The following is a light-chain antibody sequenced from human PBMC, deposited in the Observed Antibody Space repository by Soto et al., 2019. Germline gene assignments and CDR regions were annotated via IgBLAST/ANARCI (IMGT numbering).Light chain of an antibody. J-gene: IGKJ1*01. Sequence: DFQMTQSPSTLSASVGDRVTITCRASQSISSWLAWYQQKPGKAPKLLIYKASNLQSGVPSRFSGSGSGTEFTLTISSLQPDDFATYYCQQYTFSWTFGQGTKVEIK. V-gene: IGKV1-5*03. CDR2: KAS. CDR1: QSISSW. CDR3: QQYTFSWT.